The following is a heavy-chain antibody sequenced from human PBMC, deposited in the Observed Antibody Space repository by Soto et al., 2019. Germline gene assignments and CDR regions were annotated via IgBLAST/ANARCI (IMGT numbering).Heavy chain of an antibody. CDR2: IWYDGSNK. J-gene: IGHJ4*02. CDR1: GFTFSSYG. V-gene: IGHV3-33*01. CDR3: ARDSNYGDYLDY. Sequence: QVQLVESGGGVVQPGRSLRLSCAASGFTFSSYGMHWVRQSPGKGLEWVAVIWYDGSNKYYADSVKCRFTLSIDNSKNTPYLQMTSLRAEDTAVYYCARDSNYGDYLDYWGQGTLVTVSS. D-gene: IGHD4-17*01.